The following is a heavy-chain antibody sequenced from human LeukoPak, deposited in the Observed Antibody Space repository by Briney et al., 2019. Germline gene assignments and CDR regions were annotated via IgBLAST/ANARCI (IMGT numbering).Heavy chain of an antibody. CDR2: INHSGST. J-gene: IGHJ2*01. CDR1: GGSFSGYY. Sequence: SETLSLICAVYGGSFSGYYWSWIRQPPGKGLEWIGEINHSGSTNYNPSLKSRVTISVDTSKNQFSLKLSSVTAADTAVYYCARGHRHWYFDLWGRGTLVTVSS. CDR3: ARGHRHWYFDL. V-gene: IGHV4-34*01.